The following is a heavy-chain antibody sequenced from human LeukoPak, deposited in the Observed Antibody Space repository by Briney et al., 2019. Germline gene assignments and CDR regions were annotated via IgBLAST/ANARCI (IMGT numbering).Heavy chain of an antibody. J-gene: IGHJ5*02. D-gene: IGHD3-10*01. V-gene: IGHV1-2*02. CDR2: INPNSGGT. Sequence: ASVKVSCKASGYTFTGYYMHWVRQAPGQGLEWMGWINPNSGGTNYAQKFQGRVTITRDTSISTAYMELSRLRSDDTAVYYCARAWYYYGSGPHPFDPWGQGTLVTVSS. CDR1: GYTFTGYY. CDR3: ARAWYYYGSGPHPFDP.